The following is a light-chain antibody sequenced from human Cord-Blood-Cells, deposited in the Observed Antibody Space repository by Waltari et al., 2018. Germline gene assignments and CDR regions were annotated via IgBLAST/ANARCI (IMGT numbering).Light chain of an antibody. J-gene: IGKJ4*01. Sequence: DIVMTQSPLHLLVTPGEPAYITCRPSQGLPRSNVSNYLDWYLQKPGQSPQLLIYLGSNRASGVPDRFSGSGSGTDFTLKISRVEPEDVGVYYCKQAIKSPLTFGGGTKVEIK. CDR3: KQAIKSPLT. V-gene: IGKV2-28*01. CDR2: LGS. CDR1: QGLPRSNVSNY.